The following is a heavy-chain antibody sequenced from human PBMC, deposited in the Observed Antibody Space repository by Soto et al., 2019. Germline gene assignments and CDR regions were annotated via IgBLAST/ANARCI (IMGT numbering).Heavy chain of an antibody. V-gene: IGHV4-30-4*01. CDR3: ARGLSADKVDY. CDR1: GGSISSGDYY. D-gene: IGHD2-15*01. Sequence: QVQLQESGPGLVEPSQTLSLTCTVSGGSISSGDYYWSWIRQPPGQGLEWIGHIYDSGSTYNNPSLKSRVIISVDTSKNQFSLNLISVTAADTAVYYCARGLSADKVDYWGQGTLVTVSS. J-gene: IGHJ4*02. CDR2: IYDSGST.